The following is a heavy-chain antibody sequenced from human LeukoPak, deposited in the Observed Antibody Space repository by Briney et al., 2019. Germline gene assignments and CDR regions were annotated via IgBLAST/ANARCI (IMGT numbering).Heavy chain of an antibody. J-gene: IGHJ4*02. Sequence: GGSLRLSCAASGFNFSTYVMTWVRQPPGEGLEWVSGISGSGDKTYYADSVKGRFTISRDNSKNTLYLQMNSLRAEDTAVYYCAKAGDYYYDNSGYYYDYWGQGTLVTVSS. CDR3: AKAGDYYYDNSGYYYDY. V-gene: IGHV3-23*01. CDR2: ISGSGDKT. D-gene: IGHD3-22*01. CDR1: GFNFSTYV.